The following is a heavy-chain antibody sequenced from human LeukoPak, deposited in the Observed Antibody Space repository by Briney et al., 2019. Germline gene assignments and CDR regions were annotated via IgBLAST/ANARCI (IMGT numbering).Heavy chain of an antibody. D-gene: IGHD6-13*01. CDR1: GFTFSSYS. Sequence: GGSLRLSCAASGFTFSSYSMNWVRQAPGKGLEWVSAISGSAGSTYHADSVKGRFTISRDNSQNTLHLQMNSLRAEDTAVYYCAKYVRSSWYLDYWGQGTLVTVSS. J-gene: IGHJ4*02. CDR3: AKYVRSSWYLDY. V-gene: IGHV3-23*01. CDR2: ISGSAGST.